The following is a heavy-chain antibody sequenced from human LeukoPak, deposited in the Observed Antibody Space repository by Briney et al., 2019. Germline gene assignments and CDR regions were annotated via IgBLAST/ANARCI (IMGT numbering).Heavy chain of an antibody. V-gene: IGHV1-69*13. J-gene: IGHJ6*04. CDR1: GGTFSSYA. CDR2: IIPIFGTA. Sequence: SVKVSCKASGGTFSSYAISWVRQAPGQGLEWIGMIIPIFGTANYVQKFQGRVTITSAESTRTAQMELSSLSSEDTAVYYCARHYYDSGSILYCCMDVWGEGTTVTVSS. CDR3: ARHYYDSGSILYCCMDV. D-gene: IGHD3-10*01.